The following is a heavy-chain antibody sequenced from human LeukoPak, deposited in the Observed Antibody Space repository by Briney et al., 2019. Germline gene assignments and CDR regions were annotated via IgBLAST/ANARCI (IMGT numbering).Heavy chain of an antibody. CDR1: GYTFTNYV. Sequence: SSVKDSCKASGYTFTNYVINWVRQAPGQELEWMGWISAYNGNTNYAQKLQGRVTMTTDTPTNTAYMELRSLRSDDTAVYYCAGSGSYYGIFDYWGQGTLVTVSS. CDR3: AGSGSYYGIFDY. V-gene: IGHV1-18*04. D-gene: IGHD3-10*01. CDR2: ISAYNGNT. J-gene: IGHJ4*02.